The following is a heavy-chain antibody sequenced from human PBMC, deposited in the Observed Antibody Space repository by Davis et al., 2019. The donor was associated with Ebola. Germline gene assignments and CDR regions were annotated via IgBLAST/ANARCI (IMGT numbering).Heavy chain of an antibody. J-gene: IGHJ6*04. CDR1: DYTFNNYG. Sequence: ASVKVSCKASDYTFNNYGISWVRQAPGQGLEWMGWISAYNGHTNYAQKFQGRLTMTTATSTATAYMELRGLTSDDTAVYYCARDRAYCTHGACFTRYHDYGLDVWGKGTTVTVSS. CDR2: ISAYNGHT. CDR3: ARDRAYCTHGACFTRYHDYGLDV. D-gene: IGHD2-8*01. V-gene: IGHV1-18*01.